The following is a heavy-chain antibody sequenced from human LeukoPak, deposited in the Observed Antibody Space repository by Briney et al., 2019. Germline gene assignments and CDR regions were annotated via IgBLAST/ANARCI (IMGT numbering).Heavy chain of an antibody. J-gene: IGHJ4*02. Sequence: SETLSLTCTVSGGSISSYYWSWIRQPPGKGLEWIGYIYYSGSTNYNPSLKRRVTISVDTSKNQFSLKLSSVTAADTAVYYCARGRFGELLIDYWGQGTLVTVSS. D-gene: IGHD3-10*01. V-gene: IGHV4-59*01. CDR2: IYYSGST. CDR3: ARGRFGELLIDY. CDR1: GGSISSYY.